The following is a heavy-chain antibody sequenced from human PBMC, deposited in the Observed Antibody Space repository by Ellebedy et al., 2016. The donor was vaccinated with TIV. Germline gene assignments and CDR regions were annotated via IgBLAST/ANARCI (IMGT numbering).Heavy chain of an antibody. CDR1: GFTFSSYS. V-gene: IGHV3-48*01. J-gene: IGHJ4*02. CDR3: ARVEGYCSGGSCYSAYLFDD. Sequence: PGGSLRLSCAPSGFTFSSYSMNWVRQAPGKGLEGVSSLSSSSSNINYVDSVKGRFTISRENAKNSRYLQMNSLRAEDTAVYYCARVEGYCSGGSCYSAYLFDDWGQGTLVTVSS. CDR2: LSSSSSNI. D-gene: IGHD2-15*01.